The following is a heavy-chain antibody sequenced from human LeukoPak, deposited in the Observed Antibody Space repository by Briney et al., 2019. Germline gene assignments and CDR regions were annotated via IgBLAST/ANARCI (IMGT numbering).Heavy chain of an antibody. V-gene: IGHV4-59*08. Sequence: SETLTLTCRVSGGSIRTNYWSWIRQPPGKGLEWIGSIYNPGSTNYNASLSSRVTMSVDTSKNQFSLSLSTVTAGDTGIYYCARVWGGLGFLEWIQHMDVWGNGTTVIVSS. D-gene: IGHD3-3*01. CDR1: GGSIRTNY. J-gene: IGHJ6*03. CDR3: ARVWGGLGFLEWIQHMDV. CDR2: IYNPGST.